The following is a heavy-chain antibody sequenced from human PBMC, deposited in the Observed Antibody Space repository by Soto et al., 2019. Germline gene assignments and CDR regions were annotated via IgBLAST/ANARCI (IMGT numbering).Heavy chain of an antibody. D-gene: IGHD6-13*01. CDR2: IKQDGSEK. CDR1: GFTFSSYL. Sequence: GGSMRLSCAASGFTFSSYLMSWVRPAPGKGLEWVANIKQDGSEKYYVDSVKGRFTISRDNAKNSLYLQMNSLRAEDTAVYYCARDFSLAAAGSPKFDPWGQGTLVTVSS. V-gene: IGHV3-7*05. CDR3: ARDFSLAAAGSPKFDP. J-gene: IGHJ5*02.